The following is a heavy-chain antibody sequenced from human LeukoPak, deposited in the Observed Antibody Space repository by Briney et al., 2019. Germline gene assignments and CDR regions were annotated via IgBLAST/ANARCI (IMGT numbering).Heavy chain of an antibody. CDR1: GGSISSYY. Sequence: SETLSLTCTVSGGSISSYYWSWIRQPPGKGLEWIGYIYYSGSTNYNPSLKSRVTISVDTSKNQFSLKLSSVTAADTAVYYCARGYSYYYGSGTGNWFDPWGQGTLVTVSS. J-gene: IGHJ5*02. D-gene: IGHD3-10*01. CDR2: IYYSGST. V-gene: IGHV4-59*12. CDR3: ARGYSYYYGSGTGNWFDP.